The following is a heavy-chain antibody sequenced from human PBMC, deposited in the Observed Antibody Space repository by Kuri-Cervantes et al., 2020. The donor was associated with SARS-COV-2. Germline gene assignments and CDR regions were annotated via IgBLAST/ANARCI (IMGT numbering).Heavy chain of an antibody. CDR1: GFTFSDYY. Sequence: GESLKISCAASGFTFSDYYMSWIRQAPGKGLEWVSYISSSGSTIYYADSVKGRFTISRDNAKNSLYLQMNSLRAEDTAVYYCARDFKLRVEYSSSSQYFYYMDVWGKGTTVTVSS. D-gene: IGHD6-6*01. J-gene: IGHJ6*03. CDR3: ARDFKLRVEYSSSSQYFYYMDV. V-gene: IGHV3-11*04. CDR2: ISSSGSTI.